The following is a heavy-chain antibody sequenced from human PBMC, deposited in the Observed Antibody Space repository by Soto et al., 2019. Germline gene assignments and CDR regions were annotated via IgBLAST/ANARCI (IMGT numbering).Heavy chain of an antibody. J-gene: IGHJ4*02. V-gene: IGHV3-23*01. D-gene: IGHD3-3*01. Sequence: LRLSCAASGFTFGNYAMTWVRQAPGKGLEWVSGISGSGGSTYYADSVEGRFTISRDNSKNTLYLQMNSLRAEDTAVYYCGKASLLRFLDSSFDYWGQGTLVTVSS. CDR2: ISGSGGST. CDR3: GKASLLRFLDSSFDY. CDR1: GFTFGNYA.